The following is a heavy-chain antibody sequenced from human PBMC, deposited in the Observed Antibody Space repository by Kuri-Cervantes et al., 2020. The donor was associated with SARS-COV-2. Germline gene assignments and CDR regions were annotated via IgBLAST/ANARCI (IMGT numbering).Heavy chain of an antibody. J-gene: IGHJ3*02. V-gene: IGHV3-7*03. CDR1: GFTFSAYS. D-gene: IGHD3-10*01. CDR2: MKEDGTER. Sequence: GESLKISCATSGFTFSAYSMNWVRQAPGKGLEWVANMKEDGTERCYVDSVKGRFTISRDNAKNSLSLQMNNLRAEDTAVYYCAREGSGSGDAFDIWGQGTMVTVSS. CDR3: AREGSGSGDAFDI.